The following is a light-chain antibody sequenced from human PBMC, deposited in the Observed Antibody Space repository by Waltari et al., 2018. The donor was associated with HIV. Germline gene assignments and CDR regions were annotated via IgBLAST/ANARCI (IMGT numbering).Light chain of an antibody. V-gene: IGLV2-23*02. CDR3: CSFAGTNTWV. CDR1: STDVGGYNY. CDR2: DVT. J-gene: IGLJ3*02. Sequence: QSALTQPASVTGSPGQSLTIPCAGGSTDVGGYNYVSWYQQYPGKVHKVVIYDVTERPSGVSNRFSGSKSGNTASLTISGLQAEDEADYYCCSFAGTNTWVFGGGTRLTV.